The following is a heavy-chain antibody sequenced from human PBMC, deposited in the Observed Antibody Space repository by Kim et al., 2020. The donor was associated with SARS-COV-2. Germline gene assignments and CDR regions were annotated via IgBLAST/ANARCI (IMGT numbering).Heavy chain of an antibody. V-gene: IGHV4-59*01. CDR2: AYFSGST. J-gene: IGHJ4*02. D-gene: IGHD6-19*01. Sequence: SETLSLTCTVSGDSITTYYWSWIRQPPGKGLEWIGYAYFSGSTNYNPSLKGRVTMLVDTSKIQFSLTLSSVTAADTAVYYCSRGSDKYYFEYWGPGTLVTVSS. CDR3: SRGSDKYYFEY. CDR1: GDSITTYY.